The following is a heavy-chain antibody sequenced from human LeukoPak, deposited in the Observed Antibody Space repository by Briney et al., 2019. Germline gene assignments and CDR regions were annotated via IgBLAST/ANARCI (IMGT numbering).Heavy chain of an antibody. Sequence: GASVKVSCKASGGTFSSYAISWVRQAPGQGLEWMGWISAYNGNTNYAQKLQGRVTMTTDTSTSTAYMELRSLRSDDTAVYYCARGMENTKKDYYYYYTDVWGKGTTVTISS. V-gene: IGHV1-18*01. J-gene: IGHJ6*03. CDR3: ARGMENTKKDYYYYYTDV. D-gene: IGHD1/OR15-1a*01. CDR1: GGTFSSYA. CDR2: ISAYNGNT.